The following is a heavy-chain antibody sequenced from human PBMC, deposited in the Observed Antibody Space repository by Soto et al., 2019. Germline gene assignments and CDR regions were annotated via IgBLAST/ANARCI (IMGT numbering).Heavy chain of an antibody. CDR1: GFTFTSSA. CDR2: IVVGSGNT. Sequence: SVKVSCKASGFTFTSSAVQWVRQARGQRLEWIGWIVVGSGNTNYAQKFQERVTITRDMSPSTAYMELSSLRSEDTAVYYCAVSIVVVPAAIPPYYYYGMDVWGQGTTVTVSS. J-gene: IGHJ6*02. V-gene: IGHV1-58*01. D-gene: IGHD2-2*01. CDR3: AVSIVVVPAAIPPYYYYGMDV.